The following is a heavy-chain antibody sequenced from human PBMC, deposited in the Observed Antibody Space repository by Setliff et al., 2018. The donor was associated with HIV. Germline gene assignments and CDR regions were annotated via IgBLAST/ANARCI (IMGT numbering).Heavy chain of an antibody. CDR3: AREREAWSAYDS. J-gene: IGHJ5*02. D-gene: IGHD3-3*01. Sequence: PSETLSLTCTVSGASVTNVLYYWSWLRQPAGKGLEWIGHIYTSGNSRYTNYNSPLESRVAISLDTSSNQFSLKLSSVTAADTAVYHCAREREAWSAYDSWGQGTLVTVSS. CDR1: GASVTNVLYY. CDR2: IYTSGNSRYT. V-gene: IGHV4-61*09.